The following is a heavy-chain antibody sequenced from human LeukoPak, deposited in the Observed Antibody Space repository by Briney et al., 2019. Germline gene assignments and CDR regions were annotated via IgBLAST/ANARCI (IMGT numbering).Heavy chain of an antibody. CDR1: GFTLSGYG. Sequence: GGSLRLSCATSGFTLSGYGMHWVRQTPGRGLEWVAATSYDGSNEYYADSVKGRFTVSRDNSRDTLYLQMNSLRPEDTAVYYCAKDLSVPALDVWGQGTTVTVSS. V-gene: IGHV3-30*18. CDR3: AKDLSVPALDV. CDR2: TSYDGSNE. D-gene: IGHD2/OR15-2a*01. J-gene: IGHJ6*02.